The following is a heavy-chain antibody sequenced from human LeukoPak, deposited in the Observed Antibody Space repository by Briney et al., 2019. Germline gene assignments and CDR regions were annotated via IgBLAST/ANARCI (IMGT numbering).Heavy chain of an antibody. V-gene: IGHV1-2*02. CDR1: GYTFTVYY. D-gene: IGHD3-22*01. J-gene: IGHJ4*02. CDR2: INPDSCGT. Sequence: ASVKVSCKASGYTFTVYYVHWVRQAPRQGHEWMGWINPDSCGTNYAQNFQGRVTMTRDTSISTAYMELNSLRSDDTAVYYCAKDRGGGSSSGYYYFDYWGQGTLVTVSS. CDR3: AKDRGGGSSSGYYYFDY.